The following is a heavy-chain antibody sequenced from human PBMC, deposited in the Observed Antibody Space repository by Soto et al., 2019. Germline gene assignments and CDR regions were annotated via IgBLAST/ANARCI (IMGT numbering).Heavy chain of an antibody. CDR3: ARGDSQVSSVFDY. D-gene: IGHD3-16*01. J-gene: IGHJ4*02. CDR2: THYSGDT. CDR1: GGPFPNGGYY. V-gene: IGHV4-31*03. Sequence: GPGPFFSSETLSLTCTVSGGPFPNGGYYWSWIRQEPGKGLEWIGYTHYSGDTSYNPSLRSRVTISTDTSKTQFSPRLRSVTSADTAVYYFARGDSQVSSVFDYWGQGMLVTVSS.